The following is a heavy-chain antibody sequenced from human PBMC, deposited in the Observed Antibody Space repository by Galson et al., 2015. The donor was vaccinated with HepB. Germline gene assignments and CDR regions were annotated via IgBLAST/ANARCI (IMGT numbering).Heavy chain of an antibody. J-gene: IGHJ4*02. Sequence: SLRLSCAASGFTFSSYAMHWVRQAPGKGLAYVSAINTNGGSTNYARSVKGRFTISRDNSKNTLYLQMGSLRAEDMAVYYCARLYCSGGSCYFDYWGQGTLVTVSS. D-gene: IGHD2-15*01. CDR1: GFTFSSYA. V-gene: IGHV3-64*01. CDR2: INTNGGST. CDR3: ARLYCSGGSCYFDY.